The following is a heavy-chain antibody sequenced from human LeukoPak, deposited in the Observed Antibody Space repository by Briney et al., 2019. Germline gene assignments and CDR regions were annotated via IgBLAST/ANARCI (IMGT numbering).Heavy chain of an antibody. CDR2: INPNSVGT. CDR1: GDTFTGYY. CDR3: ASDWGLSQLEYCSNTNCYMGAFDI. D-gene: IGHD2-2*02. Sequence: ASVKVSCKASGDTFTGYYMHWVRQAPGQGLEWMGWINPNSVGTNYAQKFQGRVTMTRDTSISTDYMELSRLRSDDTAVYYCASDWGLSQLEYCSNTNCYMGAFDIWGQGTMVTVSS. J-gene: IGHJ3*02. V-gene: IGHV1-2*02.